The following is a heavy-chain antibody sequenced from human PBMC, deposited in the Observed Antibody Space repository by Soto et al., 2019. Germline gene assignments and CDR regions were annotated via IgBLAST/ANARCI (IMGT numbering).Heavy chain of an antibody. Sequence: PSETLSLTCTVSGGSISSSSYYWGWIRQPPGKGLEWIGSIYYSGSTYYNPSLKSRVTISVDTSKNQFSLKLSSVTAADTAVYYCARIPLGARKHRVLRFLEWDRENYYYYMDVWGKGTTVTVSS. D-gene: IGHD3-3*01. J-gene: IGHJ6*03. V-gene: IGHV4-39*01. CDR3: ARIPLGARKHRVLRFLEWDRENYYYYMDV. CDR2: IYYSGST. CDR1: GGSISSSSYY.